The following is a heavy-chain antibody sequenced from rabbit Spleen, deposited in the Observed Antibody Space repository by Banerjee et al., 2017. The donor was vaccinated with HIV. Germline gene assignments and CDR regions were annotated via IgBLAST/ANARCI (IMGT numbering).Heavy chain of an antibody. CDR3: ARAGEGGDGYLNL. CDR1: GFSFSSSYR. D-gene: IGHD5-1*01. Sequence: EESGGDLVKPEGSLTLTCTASGFSFSSSYRICWVRQAPGKGLEWIACIYTGSGGGTYYASWANGRFTISKTSSTTVTLQMTSLTVADTATYFCARAGEGGDGYLNLWAQGPWSPS. J-gene: IGHJ4*01. CDR2: IYTGSGGGT. V-gene: IGHV1S45*01.